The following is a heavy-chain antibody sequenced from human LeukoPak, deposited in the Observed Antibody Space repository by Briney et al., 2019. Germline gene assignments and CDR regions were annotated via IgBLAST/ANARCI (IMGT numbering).Heavy chain of an antibody. CDR3: ARVYGENVHGWSDI. Sequence: ASVKVSCKASGSTFSNYGLTWVRQAPGQGLEWMGRIIPILDVALYAQKFQGRVTITADKSTSTAYMELSTLRPEDTAVYYCARVYGENVHGWSDIWGQGTLVTVSS. CDR2: IIPILDVA. V-gene: IGHV1-69*04. J-gene: IGHJ5*02. CDR1: GSTFSNYG. D-gene: IGHD4/OR15-4a*01.